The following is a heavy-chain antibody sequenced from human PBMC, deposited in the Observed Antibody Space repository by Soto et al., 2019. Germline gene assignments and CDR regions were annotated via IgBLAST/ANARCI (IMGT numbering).Heavy chain of an antibody. CDR2: IWYDGSNK. V-gene: IGHV3-33*01. D-gene: IGHD4-4*01. CDR1: GFTFSSYG. Sequence: GGSLRLSCAASGFTFSSYGMHWVRQAPGKGLDWVAVIWYDGSNKYYADSVKGRFTISRDNSKNTLYLQMNSLRAEDTAVYYCAREAGELKVTRYNWFDRWGQRNLVTVSS. J-gene: IGHJ5*02. CDR3: AREAGELKVTRYNWFDR.